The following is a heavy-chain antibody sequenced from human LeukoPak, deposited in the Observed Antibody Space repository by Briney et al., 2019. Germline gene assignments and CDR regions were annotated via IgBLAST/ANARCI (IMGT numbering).Heavy chain of an antibody. J-gene: IGHJ4*02. V-gene: IGHV3-74*01. D-gene: IGHD5-12*01. CDR1: GFTFGSYW. Sequence: GGSLRLSCRASGFTFGSYWMHWVRQAPGKGLVWVSRINTDGSGTAYTDSVKGRFSISRDNAKNTLYLQVNSLRAEDTAVYYCARAPVSGGYVSHLDNWGQGTLVTVSS. CDR2: INTDGSGT. CDR3: ARAPVSGGYVSHLDN.